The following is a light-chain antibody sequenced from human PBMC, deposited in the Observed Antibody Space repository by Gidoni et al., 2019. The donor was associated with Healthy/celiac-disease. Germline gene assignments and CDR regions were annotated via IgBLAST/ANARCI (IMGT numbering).Light chain of an antibody. Sequence: SYALTQPLSVSVALGQTARITCGGNNIVSKNVNRYQQKPGQSPVLFIYRDSNRPSGLPERFSGPISGNTATLTIGIAQAGYEADYYCQVWDSSTVVFGGGTKLTVL. CDR1: NIVSKN. CDR3: QVWDSSTVV. V-gene: IGLV3-9*01. J-gene: IGLJ2*01. CDR2: RDS.